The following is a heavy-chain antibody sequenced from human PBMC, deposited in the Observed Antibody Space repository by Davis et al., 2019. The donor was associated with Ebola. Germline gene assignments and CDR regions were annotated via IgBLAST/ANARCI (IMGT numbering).Heavy chain of an antibody. CDR3: VRNGFYSLEY. D-gene: IGHD2-8*01. Sequence: PSETLSLTCAVSGGSIIGTDWWSWVRQPPGKGLEWIGEIHHSGATNCNPSLKSRVSISVDKSNNQFPLMLTSVTAADTAVYYCVRNGFYSLEYWGQGTLVTVSS. CDR1: GGSIIGTDW. V-gene: IGHV4-4*02. J-gene: IGHJ4*02. CDR2: IHHSGAT.